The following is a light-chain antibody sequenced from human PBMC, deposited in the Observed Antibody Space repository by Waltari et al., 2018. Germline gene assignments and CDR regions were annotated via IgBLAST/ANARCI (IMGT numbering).Light chain of an antibody. J-gene: IGKJ4*01. CDR2: DAA. V-gene: IGKV3-15*01. Sequence: IVMTQSRATLSVSPGERVTLSCRASQSVSGNIAWYQQKPGQAPRLLIYDAATRATGIPARFSCSRSGTEFSLSICSMQSEDFALYFCQQYNEWLTFGGGTRVEIK. CDR3: QQYNEWLT. CDR1: QSVSGN.